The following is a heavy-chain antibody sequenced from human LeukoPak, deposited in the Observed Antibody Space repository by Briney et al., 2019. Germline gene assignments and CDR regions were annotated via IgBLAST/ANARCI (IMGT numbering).Heavy chain of an antibody. D-gene: IGHD2-8*01. CDR1: GYTLSDYG. Sequence: GASVTVSCKASGYTLSDYGMSWVRQAPGQGLEWVGWITTYNGEKIYSQKFQGRVTMTTDTSSGTYYMELRNLRSDDTAIYYCARDCSNGVCYPRDCWGQGTLVIVSS. CDR3: ARDCSNGVCYPRDC. V-gene: IGHV1-18*01. J-gene: IGHJ4*02. CDR2: ITTYNGEK.